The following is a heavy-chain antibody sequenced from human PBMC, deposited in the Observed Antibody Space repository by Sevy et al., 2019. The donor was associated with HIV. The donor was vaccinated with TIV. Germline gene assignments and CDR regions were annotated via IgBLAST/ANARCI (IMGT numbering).Heavy chain of an antibody. CDR1: GGSISSEAYY. Sequence: SETLSLTCKVSGGSISSEAYYWSWIRQPPGKGLQYLGYMYYSGSTYYNASLKSRITISVDTSENQFSLNLSSVTVADTAVYYCARAVRLRYFDVWGQGTLVTVSS. J-gene: IGHJ4*02. V-gene: IGHV4-30-4*01. CDR2: MYYSGST. D-gene: IGHD3-9*01. CDR3: ARAVRLRYFDV.